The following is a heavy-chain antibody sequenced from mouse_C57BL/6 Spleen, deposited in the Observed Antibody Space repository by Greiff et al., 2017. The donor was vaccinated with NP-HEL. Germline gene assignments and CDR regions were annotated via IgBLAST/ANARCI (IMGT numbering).Heavy chain of an antibody. Sequence: VKLMESGAELVKPGASVKISCKASGYAFSSYWMNWVKQRPGKGLEWIGQIYPGDGDTNYNGKFKGKATLTADKSSSTAYMQLSSLTSEDSAVYFCARRYYGNYDWFAYWGQGTLVTVSA. CDR1: GYAFSSYW. D-gene: IGHD2-1*01. J-gene: IGHJ3*01. V-gene: IGHV1-80*01. CDR2: IYPGDGDT. CDR3: ARRYYGNYDWFAY.